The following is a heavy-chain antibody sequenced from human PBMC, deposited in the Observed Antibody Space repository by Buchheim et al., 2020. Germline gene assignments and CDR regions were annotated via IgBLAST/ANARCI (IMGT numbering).Heavy chain of an antibody. D-gene: IGHD3-9*01. CDR2: IWHDGSNQ. J-gene: IGHJ6*02. CDR3: VKRLLSHCDWLLSSRSYYYDGMDV. Sequence: QVQLVESGGGVVQPGRSLRLSCAASGFTFSSYGMHWVRQAPGKGLEWVAVIWHDGSNQYYADSVQGRFTISRDNSKNTLYLQRNSLKAEDTAVYDCVKRLLSHCDWLLSSRSYYYDGMDVWGQGTT. CDR1: GFTFSSYG. V-gene: IGHV3-33*01.